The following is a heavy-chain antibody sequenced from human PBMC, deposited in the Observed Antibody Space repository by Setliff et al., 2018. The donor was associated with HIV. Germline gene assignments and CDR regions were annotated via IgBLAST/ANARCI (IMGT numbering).Heavy chain of an antibody. J-gene: IGHJ6*03. V-gene: IGHV4-59*12. CDR3: ARGRKRDGYNFYYYHMDV. CDR1: GGSISSYY. D-gene: IGHD5-12*01. CDR2: IYYSGST. Sequence: PSQTLSLTCTVSGGSISSYYWSWIRQPPGKGLEWIGYIYYSGSTNYNPSLKSRVTISVDTSKNQFSLKLSSVTAADTAVYYCARGRKRDGYNFYYYHMDVWDKGTTVTVSS.